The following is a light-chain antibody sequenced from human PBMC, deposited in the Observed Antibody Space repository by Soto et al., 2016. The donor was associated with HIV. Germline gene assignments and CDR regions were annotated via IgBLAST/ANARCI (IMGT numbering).Light chain of an antibody. CDR2: MIA. Sequence: SYVLTQPPSVSVAPGKTARITCGGKTTLEVKVCPGTSRSQARPLCWSSMMIATGPQGSLTDSLAPTLGNTATLTISRVEAGSEADYYCQVWDTSSDVVFGGGTKLTVL. CDR1: TLEVKV. V-gene: IGLV3-21*03. J-gene: IGLJ2*01. CDR3: QVWDTSSDVV.